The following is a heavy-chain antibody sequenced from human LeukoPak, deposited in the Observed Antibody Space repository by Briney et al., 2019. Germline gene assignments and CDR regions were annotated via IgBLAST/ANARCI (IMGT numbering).Heavy chain of an antibody. V-gene: IGHV3-48*04. J-gene: IGHJ4*02. CDR2: ISGSNTNI. D-gene: IGHD6-6*01. CDR1: RFTFSRYS. CDR3: ARDVRPDY. Sequence: GRSLRLSCAASRFTFSRYSMNWVRQAPGKGLEWVSYISGSNTNIKYADSVRGRFTISRDNAKNSLYLQMNALRAEDTAVYYCARDVRPDYWGQGTLVTVST.